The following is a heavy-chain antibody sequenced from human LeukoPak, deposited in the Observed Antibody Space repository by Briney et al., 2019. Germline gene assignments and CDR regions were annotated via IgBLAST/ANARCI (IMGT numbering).Heavy chain of an antibody. J-gene: IGHJ4*02. V-gene: IGHV4-38-2*01. CDR3: ARYDSRGSASTRFDY. CDR2: IYGTGST. Sequence: SETLCLTCAVSGYSLGKNYYWGWIRQPPGKGLEWIGRIYGTGSTSYNPSLMHRVTMSVDTSKNHFSLKLTSVTAADTAVYYCARYDSRGSASTRFDYWGQGTLVIISS. D-gene: IGHD3-16*01. CDR1: GYSLGKNYY.